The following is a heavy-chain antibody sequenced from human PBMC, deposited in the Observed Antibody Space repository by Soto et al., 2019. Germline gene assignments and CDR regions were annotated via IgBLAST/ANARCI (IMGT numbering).Heavy chain of an antibody. V-gene: IGHV1-69*13. CDR2: IIPIFGTA. J-gene: IGHJ5*02. CDR3: AREPRYCSSTSCYSWFDP. Sequence: GASVKVSCKASGGTFSSYAISCVRQAPGQGLEWMGGIIPIFGTANYAQKFQGRVTITADESTSTAYMELSSLRSEDTAVYYCAREPRYCSSTSCYSWFDPWGQGTLVTVSS. D-gene: IGHD2-2*01. CDR1: GGTFSSYA.